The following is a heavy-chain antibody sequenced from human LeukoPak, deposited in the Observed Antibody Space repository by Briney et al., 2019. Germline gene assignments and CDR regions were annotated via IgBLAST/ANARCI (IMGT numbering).Heavy chain of an antibody. Sequence: GGSLRLSCAASGFTFSSYAMSWVRQAPGKGLEWVSAISGSGGSTYYADSVKGRFTISRDNSKNTLYLQMNSLRAEDTAVYYCASGIAAAGTSSWFDPWGQGTLVTVSS. V-gene: IGHV3-23*01. J-gene: IGHJ5*02. CDR1: GFTFSSYA. CDR3: ASGIAAAGTSSWFDP. CDR2: ISGSGGST. D-gene: IGHD6-13*01.